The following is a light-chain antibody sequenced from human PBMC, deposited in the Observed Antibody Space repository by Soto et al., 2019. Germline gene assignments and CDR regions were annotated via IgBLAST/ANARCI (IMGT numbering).Light chain of an antibody. CDR1: KLGDKY. CDR2: QDS. J-gene: IGLJ2*01. V-gene: IGLV3-1*01. Sequence: SYELTRPPSVSVSPGQTASITCSGDKLGDKYACWCQQKPGQSPVLVIYQDSKRPSGIPERFSGSNSGNTATLTISGTQAMDDADYYCQAWDSRLHGVFGAGTLLTVL. CDR3: QAWDSRLHGV.